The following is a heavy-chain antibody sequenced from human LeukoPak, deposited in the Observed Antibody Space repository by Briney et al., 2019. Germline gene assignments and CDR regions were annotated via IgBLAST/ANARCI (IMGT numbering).Heavy chain of an antibody. CDR2: ISSSSSYI. CDR3: ARGHQKRGQPHDY. J-gene: IGHJ4*02. CDR1: GFTFSSYS. D-gene: IGHD1-14*01. Sequence: PGGSLRLSCAASGFTFSSYSMNWVRQAPGKGLEWVSSISSSSSYIYYADSVKGRFTISRDNAKNSLYLQMNSLRAEDTAVYYCARGHQKRGQPHDYWGQGTLVIVSS. V-gene: IGHV3-21*01.